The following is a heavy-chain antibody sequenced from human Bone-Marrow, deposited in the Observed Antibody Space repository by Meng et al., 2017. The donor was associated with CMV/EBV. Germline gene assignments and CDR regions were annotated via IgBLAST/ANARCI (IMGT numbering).Heavy chain of an antibody. CDR2: INRGGSA. Sequence: SETLSLTCAVYGGSFSGYYWSWIRQPPGKGLEWIGEINRGGSANYSPSLKSRLTISVDTSKNQFSLKLSSVTAADTAVYYCASRRYWGQGTLVTVSS. J-gene: IGHJ4*02. CDR3: ASRRY. V-gene: IGHV4-34*01. CDR1: GGSFSGYY.